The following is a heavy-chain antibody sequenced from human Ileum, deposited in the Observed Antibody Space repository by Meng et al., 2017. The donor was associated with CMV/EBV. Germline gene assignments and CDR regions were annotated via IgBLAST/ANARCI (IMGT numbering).Heavy chain of an antibody. J-gene: IGHJ4*02. Sequence: GESLKISCAASGFTFSAYTMTWVRQAPEKGLEWVSRIRGNGGSAAYADSVQDRFTISRDNSQNTLYLQMNSLRVDDTAIYFCARGAAFGVTAPDYWGQGTLVTVSS. D-gene: IGHD3-3*01. CDR1: GFTFSAYT. V-gene: IGHV3-23*01. CDR3: ARGAAFGVTAPDY. CDR2: IRGNGGSA.